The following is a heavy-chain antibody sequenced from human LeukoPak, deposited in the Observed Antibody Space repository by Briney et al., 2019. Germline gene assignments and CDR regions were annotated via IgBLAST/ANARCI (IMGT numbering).Heavy chain of an antibody. V-gene: IGHV4-4*02. CDR3: ARDFEYRSSSEDV. J-gene: IGHJ6*04. Sequence: SETLSLTCAVSGGSISSTNWWSWVRQSPGKGLEWIGEIYHSGSTNYKPSLRSRVTISVDKSENQFSLNLSSVTAADTAVYYCARDFEYRSSSEDVWGKGTTVTVSS. CDR1: GGSISSTNW. D-gene: IGHD6-6*01. CDR2: IYHSGST.